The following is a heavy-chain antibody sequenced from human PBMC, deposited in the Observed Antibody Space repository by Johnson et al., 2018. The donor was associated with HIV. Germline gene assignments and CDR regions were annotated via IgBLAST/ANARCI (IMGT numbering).Heavy chain of an antibody. J-gene: IGHJ3*02. CDR3: ARVLSWQQVGGNDGFDI. CDR1: GFPFSSYG. CDR2: ISYDGRNK. D-gene: IGHD6-13*01. Sequence: LVESGGGLVQPGGSLRLSCAASGFPFSSYGMHWVRQAPGKGLEWVAVISYDGRNKYYADSVKGRFIISRDNSKNTLYLQMNSLRTEDTAVYYCARVLSWQQVGGNDGFDIW. V-gene: IGHV3-30*03.